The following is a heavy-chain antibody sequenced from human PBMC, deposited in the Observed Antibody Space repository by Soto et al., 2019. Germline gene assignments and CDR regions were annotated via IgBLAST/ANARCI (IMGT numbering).Heavy chain of an antibody. CDR3: ARSRIGAYSFGWYSPSGYYNYGIDV. V-gene: IGHV5-51*01. CDR2: IYPGDSDT. CDR1: GYSFTTYW. J-gene: IGHJ6*02. Sequence: GESLKISCKASGYSFTTYWIGWVRQMPGKGLEWMGIIYPGDSDTKYSPSLQGQVSISADTSIRTAYLQWTSLKASDTVIYYCARSRIGAYSFGWYSPSGYYNYGIDVWGQGTKVTVSS. D-gene: IGHD6-19*01.